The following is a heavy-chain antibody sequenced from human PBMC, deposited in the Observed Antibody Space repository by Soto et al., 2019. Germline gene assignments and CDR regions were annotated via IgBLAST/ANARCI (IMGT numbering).Heavy chain of an antibody. J-gene: IGHJ4*02. D-gene: IGHD1-20*01. CDR3: ARYNWKCGKDS. CDR1: GFSFTNYG. V-gene: IGHV3-30*03. CDR2: ISYDGNNP. Sequence: QEHLVESGGGVVQPGRSLRLSCAASGFSFTNYGMHWVRQAPGKGLELVAVISYDGNNPHYADSVKGRFTISRDTSNNTVALQMHSLRREDTAVYYCARYNWKCGKDSWGPGTLVTVSP.